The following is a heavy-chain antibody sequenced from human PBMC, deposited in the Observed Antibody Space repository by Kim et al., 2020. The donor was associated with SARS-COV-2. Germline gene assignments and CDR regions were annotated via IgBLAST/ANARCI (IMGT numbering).Heavy chain of an antibody. CDR1: GFTFSDYY. Sequence: GGSLRLSCAASGFTFSDYYMSWIRQAPGKGLEWVSYISSSGSTIYYADSVKGRFTISRDNAKNSLYLQMNSLRAEDTAVYYCARDAYDYVWGSYQNINWFDPWGQGTLVTVSS. CDR2: ISSSGSTI. D-gene: IGHD3-16*02. V-gene: IGHV3-11*04. J-gene: IGHJ5*02. CDR3: ARDAYDYVWGSYQNINWFDP.